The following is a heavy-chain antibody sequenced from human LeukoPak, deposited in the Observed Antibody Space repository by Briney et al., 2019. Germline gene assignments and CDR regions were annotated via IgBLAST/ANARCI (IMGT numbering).Heavy chain of an antibody. V-gene: IGHV4-34*01. CDR1: GGSFSGYY. J-gene: IGHJ4*02. CDR3: AISSGWHIFDY. CDR2: INHSGST. D-gene: IGHD6-19*01. Sequence: ETLSLTCAVYGGSFSGYYWSWIRQPPGKGLEWIGEINHSGSTNYNPSLTSRVTISVDTSKNQFSLKLSSVTAADTAVYYCAISSGWHIFDYWGQGTLVTVSS.